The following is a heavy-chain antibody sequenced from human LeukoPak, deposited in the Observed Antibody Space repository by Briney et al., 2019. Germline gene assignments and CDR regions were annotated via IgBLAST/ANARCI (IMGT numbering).Heavy chain of an antibody. V-gene: IGHV3-11*04. CDR1: GFTFSDFH. CDR2: ISSSGSTI. CDR3: ARDPLLLQLWGTFDY. Sequence: GVSLRLSCAASGFTFSDFHMSWIRQAPGKGLEWVSYISSSGSTIYYADSVKGRFTISRDNAKNSLYLQLNSLRAEDTAVYYCARDPLLLQLWGTFDYWGQGTLVTVSS. J-gene: IGHJ4*02. D-gene: IGHD5-18*01.